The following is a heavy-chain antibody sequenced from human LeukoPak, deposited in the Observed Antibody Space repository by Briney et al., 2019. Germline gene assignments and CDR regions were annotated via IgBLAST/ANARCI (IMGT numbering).Heavy chain of an antibody. CDR1: GFTFSSYA. CDR3: AKGHYDSSGYYSELFDY. CDR2: ISGSGGST. V-gene: IGHV3-23*01. Sequence: PGGSLRISCAASGFTFSSYARSWVRQAPGKGLEWVSAISGSGGSTYYADSVKGRFTISRDNSKNTLYLQMNSLRAEDTAVYYCAKGHYDSSGYYSELFDYWGQGTLVTVSS. D-gene: IGHD3-22*01. J-gene: IGHJ4*02.